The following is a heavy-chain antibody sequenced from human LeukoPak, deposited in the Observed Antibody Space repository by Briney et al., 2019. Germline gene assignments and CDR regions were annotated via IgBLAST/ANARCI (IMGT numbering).Heavy chain of an antibody. CDR3: ARGGD. Sequence: SETLSLTCAVYGGTFSGYYWNWIRQPPGKGLEWIGEINHSGSTNYNPSLKSRVTISVDTSKNQFSLKLSSVTAADTAVYYCARGGDWGQGTLVTVSS. J-gene: IGHJ4*02. CDR2: INHSGST. D-gene: IGHD3-16*01. CDR1: GGTFSGYY. V-gene: IGHV4-34*01.